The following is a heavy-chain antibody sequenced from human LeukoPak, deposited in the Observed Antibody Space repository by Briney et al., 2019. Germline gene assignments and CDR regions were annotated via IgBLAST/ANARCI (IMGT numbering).Heavy chain of an antibody. CDR3: ARGRFLEWLLSFDP. D-gene: IGHD3-3*01. CDR2: IYYSGST. V-gene: IGHV4-59*01. J-gene: IGHJ5*02. Sequence: SETLSLTCTVSGGSISSYYWSWIRQPPGKGLEWIGYIYYSGSTNYNPSLKSRVTISVDTSKNQFSLKLSSVTAADTVVYYCARGRFLEWLLSFDPWGQGTLVTVSS. CDR1: GGSISSYY.